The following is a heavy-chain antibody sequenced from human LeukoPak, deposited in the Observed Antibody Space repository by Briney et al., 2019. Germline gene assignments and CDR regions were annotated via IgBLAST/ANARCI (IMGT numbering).Heavy chain of an antibody. CDR2: IIPIFGTA. CDR1: GGTFSSYA. Sequence: SVKVSCKASGGTFSSYAISWVRQAPGQGLEWMGGIIPIFGTANYAQKFQGRVTITADESTSTAYMELSSLRSEDTAVYYCARDGDNTYYYGSGSDFDYWGQGTLVTVSS. CDR3: ARDGDNTYYYGSGSDFDY. D-gene: IGHD3-10*01. V-gene: IGHV1-69*13. J-gene: IGHJ4*02.